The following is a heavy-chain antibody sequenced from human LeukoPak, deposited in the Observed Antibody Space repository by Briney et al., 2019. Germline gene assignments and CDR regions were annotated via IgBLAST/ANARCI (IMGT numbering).Heavy chain of an antibody. J-gene: IGHJ4*02. CDR2: ISSSSSYI. D-gene: IGHD6-6*01. CDR1: GFTFSSYS. CDR3: ARWQKYARSSSSFDY. V-gene: IGHV3-21*01. Sequence: GGSLRLSCAASGFTFSSYSMNWFRQAPGKGLEWVSSISSSSSYIYYADSVKGRFTISRDNAKNSLYLQMNSLRAEDTAVYYCARWQKYARSSSSFDYWGQGTLVTVSS.